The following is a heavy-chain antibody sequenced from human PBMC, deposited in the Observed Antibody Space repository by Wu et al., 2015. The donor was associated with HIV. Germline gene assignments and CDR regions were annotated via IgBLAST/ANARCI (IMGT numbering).Heavy chain of an antibody. Sequence: QVHLVQSGAEVKKPGASVKVSCKASSYTFTTYYVHWVRQAPGQGLEWMGLINPLFGTTKHSQKFQDRLTFTTDESKTTAYMELSSLRSEDTAVYYCARNTDSVATSLYSLGVWGQGTTVTVSS. D-gene: IGHD5-12*01. CDR2: INPLFGTT. J-gene: IGHJ6*02. CDR3: ARNTDSVATSLYSLGV. CDR1: SYTFTTYY. V-gene: IGHV1-46*01.